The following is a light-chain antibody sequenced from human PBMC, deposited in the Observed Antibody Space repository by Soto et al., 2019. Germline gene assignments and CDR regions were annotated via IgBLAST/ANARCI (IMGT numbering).Light chain of an antibody. CDR2: EDN. Sequence: QSALTQPPSVSAAPGQKVTISCSGSSSNIGIDYVSWYQQLPGTAPKLLIYEDNKRPSGIPDRFSGSKSGTSATLDITGLQNGDEADYYCGAWDTSLSGGIFGGGTKLIVL. CDR3: GAWDTSLSGGI. V-gene: IGLV1-51*02. CDR1: SSNIGIDY. J-gene: IGLJ2*01.